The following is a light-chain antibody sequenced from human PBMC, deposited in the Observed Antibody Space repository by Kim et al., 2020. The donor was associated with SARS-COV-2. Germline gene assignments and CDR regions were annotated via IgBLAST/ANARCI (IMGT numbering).Light chain of an antibody. CDR1: QDIRND. Sequence: ASVGDRVTITCRASQDIRNDLGWYQQNTGRAPKRLIYDASSLQSEVPSRFSGSGSGTEFTLTISSVQPEDFATYFYLQHSTYPITFGQGTRLEIK. V-gene: IGKV1-17*01. CDR2: DAS. J-gene: IGKJ5*01. CDR3: LQHSTYPIT.